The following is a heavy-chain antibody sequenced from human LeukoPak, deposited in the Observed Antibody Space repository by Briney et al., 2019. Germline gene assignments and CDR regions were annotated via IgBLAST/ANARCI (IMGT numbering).Heavy chain of an antibody. D-gene: IGHD2-2*02. J-gene: IGHJ4*02. Sequence: GASVKVSCKASGYTFTSYGISWVRQAPGQGLEWMGWISAYNGNTNYAQKLQGRVTMTTDTSTSTAYMELRSLRSDDTAVYYCARDRWDCSSTSCYTPLDYWGQGTLVTVSS. CDR1: GYTFTSYG. V-gene: IGHV1-18*01. CDR3: ARDRWDCSSTSCYTPLDY. CDR2: ISAYNGNT.